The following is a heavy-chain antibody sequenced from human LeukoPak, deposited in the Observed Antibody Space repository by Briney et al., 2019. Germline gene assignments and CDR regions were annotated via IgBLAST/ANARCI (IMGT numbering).Heavy chain of an antibody. V-gene: IGHV4-34*01. Sequence: SETLSLTRAVYGGSFSGYYWSWIRQPPGKGLEWIGEINHSGSTNYNPSLKSRVTISVDTSRNQFSLKLRSVTAADTAVYYCTKEPAPWGQGTLVTVSS. J-gene: IGHJ5*02. CDR1: GGSFSGYY. CDR3: TKEPAP. CDR2: INHSGST.